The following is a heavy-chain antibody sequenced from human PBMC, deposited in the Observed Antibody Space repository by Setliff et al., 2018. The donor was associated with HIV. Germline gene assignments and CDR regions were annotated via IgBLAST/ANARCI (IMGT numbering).Heavy chain of an antibody. Sequence: GGSLRLSCGASGFIFSDSWMDWVRQAPGKGLEWVATIKKDGREKYYVDSVKGRFTISRDNARTSLYLEMSSLRVEDTAVYFCTRCAPGPYCRNSFDYWGRGALVTVSS. J-gene: IGHJ4*02. CDR1: GFIFSDSW. V-gene: IGHV3-7*03. D-gene: IGHD2-15*01. CDR2: IKKDGREK. CDR3: TRCAPGPYCRNSFDY.